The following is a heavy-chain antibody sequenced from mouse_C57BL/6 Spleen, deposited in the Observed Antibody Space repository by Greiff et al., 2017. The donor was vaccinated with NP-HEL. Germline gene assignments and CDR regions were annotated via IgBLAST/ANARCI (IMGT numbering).Heavy chain of an antibody. CDR3: ASGEGYGNPFAY. Sequence: QVQLKESGPGLVAPSQCLSITCTVSGFSLTSYGVDWVRQSPGKGLEWLGVIWGVGSTNYNSALKSRLSISKDNSKSQVFLKMNSLQTDDTAMYYWASGEGYGNPFAYWGHGTLVTVSA. J-gene: IGHJ3*01. CDR1: GFSLTSYG. D-gene: IGHD2-10*02. CDR2: IWGVGST. V-gene: IGHV2-6*01.